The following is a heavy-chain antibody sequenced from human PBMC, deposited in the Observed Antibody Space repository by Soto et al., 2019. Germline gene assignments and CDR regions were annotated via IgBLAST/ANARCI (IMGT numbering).Heavy chain of an antibody. J-gene: IGHJ4*02. CDR2: IYYSGST. CDR3: ARXTPYYYDSSGYPYYFDY. CDR1: GGSISSSSYY. V-gene: IGHV4-39*01. Sequence: PSETLSLTCTVSGGSISSSSYYWGWIRQPPGKGLEWIGSIYYSGSTYYNPSLKSRVTISVDTSKNQFSLKLSSVTAADTAVYYCARXTPYYYDSSGYPYYFDYWGQGTLVTVSS. D-gene: IGHD3-22*01.